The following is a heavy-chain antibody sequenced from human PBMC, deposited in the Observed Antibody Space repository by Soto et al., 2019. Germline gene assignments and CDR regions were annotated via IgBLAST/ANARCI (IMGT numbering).Heavy chain of an antibody. V-gene: IGHV3-7*01. J-gene: IGHJ6*01. CDR1: GLSFSTYW. CDR3: ARGWGYFDSSGFPYLYAMDV. Sequence: GGCLRLSCAACGLSFSTYWMSWVRQAPGKGLEWVANIKEDGSEKYYVDSVEGRFTISRDNAKNSLYLQMTSLRAEDTALYYCARGWGYFDSSGFPYLYAMDVWGQGPTVTVSS. D-gene: IGHD3-22*01. CDR2: IKEDGSEK.